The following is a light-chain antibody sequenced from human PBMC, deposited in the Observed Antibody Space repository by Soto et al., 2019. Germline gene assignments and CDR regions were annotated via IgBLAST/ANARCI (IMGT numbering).Light chain of an antibody. V-gene: IGLV2-14*01. CDR3: SSYTSSSISYV. J-gene: IGLJ1*01. CDR1: SSDVGGYNY. CDR2: DVS. Sequence: QSALTQPASVSGSPGQSITISCTGTSSDVGGYNYVSWYQQHPGKAPKLMIYDVSNRPSGVSNRFPGSKSGNTASLTISGLQAEDEADYYCSSYTSSSISYVFGTGTKVTVL.